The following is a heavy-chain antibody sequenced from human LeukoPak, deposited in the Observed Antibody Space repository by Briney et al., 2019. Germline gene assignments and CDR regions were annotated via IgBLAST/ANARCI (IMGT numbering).Heavy chain of an antibody. CDR2: IYHSGST. V-gene: IGHV4-59*01. D-gene: IGHD6-13*01. CDR1: GDSISSYY. Sequence: PSETLSLTCTVSGDSISSYYWSWIRQPPGKGLEWIGYIYHSGSTNYNPSLKTRVTISADTSKDQFSLKLASVTAADTAVYYCATGYSSTWYYFDYWGQGTLVTVSS. CDR3: ATGYSSTWYYFDY. J-gene: IGHJ4*02.